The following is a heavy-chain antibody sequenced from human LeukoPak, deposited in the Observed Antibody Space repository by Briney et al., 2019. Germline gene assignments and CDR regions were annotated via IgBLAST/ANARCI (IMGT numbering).Heavy chain of an antibody. J-gene: IGHJ3*02. V-gene: IGHV3-23*01. Sequence: GGSLRLSCTASKFTFSNYAISWVRQASGKGLEWVSAISGSGDSTYYADSVKGRFTISRDTSNNTLYLQMKSLRAEDTAVYYCAKDIYTIDAFDIWGQGTMVTVSS. CDR1: KFTFSNYA. D-gene: IGHD3-16*01. CDR2: ISGSGDST. CDR3: AKDIYTIDAFDI.